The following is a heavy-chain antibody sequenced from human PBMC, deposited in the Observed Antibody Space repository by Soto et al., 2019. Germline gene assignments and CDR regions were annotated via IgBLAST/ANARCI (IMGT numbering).Heavy chain of an antibody. CDR1: GFTFSSYS. V-gene: IGHV3-48*02. CDR2: ISSSSSTI. CDR3: ARDRSSGWYYRGVIHFDY. Sequence: EVQLVESGGGLVQPGGSLRLSCAASGFTFSSYSMNWVRQAPGKGLEWVSYISSSSSTIYYADSVKGRFTISRDNAKNSLYLQMNRLRDEDTAVYYCARDRSSGWYYRGVIHFDYWGQGTLVTVSS. D-gene: IGHD6-19*01. J-gene: IGHJ4*02.